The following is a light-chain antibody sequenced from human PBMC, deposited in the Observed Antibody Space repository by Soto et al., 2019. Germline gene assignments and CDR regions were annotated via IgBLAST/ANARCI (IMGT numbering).Light chain of an antibody. CDR2: KAS. Sequence: DIQMTQSPSSLSASVGDRVTITCRASQGISNYLAWYQQKPGKVPKLLIYKASTLESGVPSRFSGSGSGTKFTLTISSLQPDDFATYYCQQYSSFSLTFGQGTKVDIK. CDR3: QQYSSFSLT. V-gene: IGKV1-5*03. CDR1: QGISNY. J-gene: IGKJ1*01.